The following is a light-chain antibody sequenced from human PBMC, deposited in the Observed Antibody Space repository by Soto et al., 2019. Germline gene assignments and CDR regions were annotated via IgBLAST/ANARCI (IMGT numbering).Light chain of an antibody. CDR2: EVS. V-gene: IGKV2D-29*02. J-gene: IGKJ5*01. CDR1: QSLLHITGETF. Sequence: DVVMTQTPLSLSVAPGQPASISCKSSQSLLHITGETFLFWYLQKPGKSPQLLIYEVSTRVSGVPYRFSGSGSGTDFTLDISRVETDDVGIYYCMQSTQLPPTFGQGTRLEIE. CDR3: MQSTQLPPT.